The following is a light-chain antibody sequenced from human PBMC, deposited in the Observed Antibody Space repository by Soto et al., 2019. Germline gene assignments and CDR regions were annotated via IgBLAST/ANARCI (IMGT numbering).Light chain of an antibody. CDR2: GAS. Sequence: EIEMTQSPATLSLAPGERVTLSCRASESVSTNLAWYQQKAGQAPRLLIYGASTRATGIPARFSGSGSGTEFTLTISSLQSEDFAVYYCQQYSICREFGSGAKVHI. CDR3: QQYSICRE. V-gene: IGKV3-15*01. J-gene: IGKJ1*01. CDR1: ESVSTN.